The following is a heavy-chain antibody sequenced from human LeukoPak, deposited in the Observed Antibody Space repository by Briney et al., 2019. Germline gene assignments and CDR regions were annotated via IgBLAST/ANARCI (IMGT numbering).Heavy chain of an antibody. CDR3: AKERGIAVAGIDY. D-gene: IGHD6-19*01. Sequence: GGSLRLSCAASGFTFSSYAMNWVRQAPGKGLEWVSAISGSGGSTYYADSVKGRFTISRDNSKNTLYLQMNSLRAEDTAVYCCAKERGIAVAGIDYWGQGTLVTVSS. CDR2: ISGSGGST. CDR1: GFTFSSYA. V-gene: IGHV3-23*01. J-gene: IGHJ4*02.